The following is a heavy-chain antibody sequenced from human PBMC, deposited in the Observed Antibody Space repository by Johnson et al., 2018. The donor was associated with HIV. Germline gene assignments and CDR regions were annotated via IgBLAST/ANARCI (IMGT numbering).Heavy chain of an antibody. D-gene: IGHD4-17*01. V-gene: IGHV3-30*02. CDR1: GFSFSSYG. CDR2: IPFHGNQQ. J-gene: IGHJ3*02. Sequence: QVQLVESGGGVVQPGGSLRLSCAASGFSFSSYGMYWARQAPDKGLAWVAYIPFHGNQQYYGDSVKGRFNISRDNSKNTLYLQMISLRAEDTAVYFCARAPPAPYGDYGAFDIWGQGTMVTVSS. CDR3: ARAPPAPYGDYGAFDI.